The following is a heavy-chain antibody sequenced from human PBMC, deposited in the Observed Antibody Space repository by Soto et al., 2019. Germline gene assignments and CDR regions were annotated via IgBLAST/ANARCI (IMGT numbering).Heavy chain of an antibody. D-gene: IGHD3-10*01. CDR2: IYYSGST. CDR3: ARDAGSGSHDYYYYYGMDV. CDR1: GGSISSYY. V-gene: IGHV4-59*01. J-gene: IGHJ6*02. Sequence: SETLSLTCTVSGGSISSYYWGWIRQPPGKGLEWIGYIYYSGSTNYNPSLKSRVTISVDTSKNQFSLKLSSVTAADTAVYYCARDAGSGSHDYYYYYGMDVWGQGTTVTVSS.